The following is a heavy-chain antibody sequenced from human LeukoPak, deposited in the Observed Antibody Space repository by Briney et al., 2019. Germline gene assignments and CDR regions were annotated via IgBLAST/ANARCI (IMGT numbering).Heavy chain of an antibody. Sequence: SQTLSLTCTVSGGSISSGGYYWSWIRQPPGKGLEWIGYIYHSGSTYYNPSLKSRVTISVDTSKNQFSLKLSSVTAADTAVYYCARHSIAVAGTWYFDLWGRGTLVTVSS. V-gene: IGHV4-30-2*01. CDR3: ARHSIAVAGTWYFDL. J-gene: IGHJ2*01. CDR2: IYHSGST. CDR1: GGSISSGGYY. D-gene: IGHD6-19*01.